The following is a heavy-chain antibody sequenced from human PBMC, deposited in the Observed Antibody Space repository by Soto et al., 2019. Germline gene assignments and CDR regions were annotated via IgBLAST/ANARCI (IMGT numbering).Heavy chain of an antibody. CDR1: GFTFSTFG. D-gene: IGHD3-3*01. J-gene: IGHJ4*02. CDR2: ISSDANNK. CDR3: AKDPGDDDFRGLFDY. V-gene: IGHV3-30*18. Sequence: GGSLRLSCAVSGFTFSTFGMHWVRQSPGKGLEWVAVISSDANNKFYTDSVKGRFTISRDNFKNTLYLQMNSLRPEDTALYYCAKDPGDDDFRGLFDYWGQGTLVTVSS.